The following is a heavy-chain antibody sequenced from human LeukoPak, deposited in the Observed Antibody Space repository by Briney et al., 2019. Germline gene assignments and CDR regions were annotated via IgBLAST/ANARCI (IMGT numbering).Heavy chain of an antibody. Sequence: SQTLSLTCTVSGGSISSGDYSWSWIRQPPGKGLEWIGYIYYSGSTYYNPSLKSRVTISVDTSKNQFSLKLSSVTAADTAVHYCASTTGRRRAFDIWGQGTMVTVSS. J-gene: IGHJ3*02. CDR2: IYYSGST. CDR1: GGSISSGDYS. D-gene: IGHD4-17*01. V-gene: IGHV4-30-4*01. CDR3: ASTTGRRRAFDI.